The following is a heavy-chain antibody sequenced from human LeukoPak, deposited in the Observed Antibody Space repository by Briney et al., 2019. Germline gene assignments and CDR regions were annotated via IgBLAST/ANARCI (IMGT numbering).Heavy chain of an antibody. D-gene: IGHD3-22*01. CDR3: ARESDSSGFGAFDI. CDR1: GFTSSAYW. CDR2: INQDGSEK. Sequence: GGSLRLSCAASGFTSSAYWMHWVRQVPGKGLEWVANINQDGSEKYYVDSVKGRFTISRDNAKNSLYLQMNSLRAEDTAVYYCARESDSSGFGAFDIWGQGTMVTVSS. V-gene: IGHV3-7*04. J-gene: IGHJ3*02.